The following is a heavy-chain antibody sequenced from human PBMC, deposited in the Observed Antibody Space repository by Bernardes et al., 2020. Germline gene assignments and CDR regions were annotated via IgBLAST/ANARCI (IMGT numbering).Heavy chain of an antibody. CDR1: GFSLSTSGVG. V-gene: IGHV2-5*02. CDR2: IYWDGDK. J-gene: IGHJ5*02. Sequence: SGPTLVKPTQTLTLTCTFSGFSLSTSGVGVAWIRQPPGKALEWLSHIYWDGDKRYSASLRSRLTITKDTSENQVVLRMTNMDPADTATYYCAHEFRPDYYGSGSYRFDRWGPGILVTVSS. D-gene: IGHD3-10*01. CDR3: AHEFRPDYYGSGSYRFDR.